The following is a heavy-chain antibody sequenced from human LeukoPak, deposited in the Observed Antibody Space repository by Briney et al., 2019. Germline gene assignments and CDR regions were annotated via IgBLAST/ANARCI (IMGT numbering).Heavy chain of an antibody. D-gene: IGHD3-22*01. J-gene: IGHJ4*02. CDR3: AKDGIGSYYYDSSGAYYFDY. CDR2: ISGSGGST. Sequence: PEGSLRLSCAASGFTFSIYGMSWVRQAPGKGPEWVSAISGSGGSTYYADSVKGWFTISRDNSKNTLYLQMNSLRAEDTAVYYCAKDGIGSYYYDSSGAYYFDYWGQGTLVTVSS. CDR1: GFTFSIYG. V-gene: IGHV3-23*01.